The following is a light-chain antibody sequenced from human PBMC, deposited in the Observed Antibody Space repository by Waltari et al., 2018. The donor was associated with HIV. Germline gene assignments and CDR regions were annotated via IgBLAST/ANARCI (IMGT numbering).Light chain of an antibody. CDR3: ESADNSGTYWV. Sequence: SYELTQPPSVSVSPGQTAKITCSGDALPNQYAHWYQQKPAQAPLLVIYKDTQRPSGNPERFSGSHSGTTVTLTISGVQAEDEADYYCESADNSGTYWVFGGGTKLSVL. CDR1: ALPNQY. J-gene: IGLJ3*02. CDR2: KDT. V-gene: IGLV3-25*03.